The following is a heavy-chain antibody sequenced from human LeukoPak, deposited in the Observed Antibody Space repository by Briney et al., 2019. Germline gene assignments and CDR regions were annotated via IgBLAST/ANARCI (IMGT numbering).Heavy chain of an antibody. D-gene: IGHD3-10*01. CDR3: ARAWFRFDH. Sequence: PSETLSLTCAVYGGSFSGYYWSWIRQPPGKGLEWIGEINHSGSTNYNPSLKSRVTISVDTSKNQFSLKLSSVTAADTAVYYCARAWFRFDHWGQGTLVTVSS. CDR2: INHSGST. CDR1: GGSFSGYY. V-gene: IGHV4-34*01. J-gene: IGHJ5*02.